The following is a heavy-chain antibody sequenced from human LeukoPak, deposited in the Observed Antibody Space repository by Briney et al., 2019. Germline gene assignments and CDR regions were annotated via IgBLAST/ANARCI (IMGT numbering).Heavy chain of an antibody. CDR1: GGSISSYY. V-gene: IGHV4-4*07. CDR2: IYTSGST. Sequence: PSETLSLTCTVSGGSISSYYWSWIRQPAGKGLEWIGRIYTSGSTNSNPSLKSRVTMSVDTSKNQFSLKLSSVTAADTAVYYCARGRQLVRGYNWFDPWGQGTLVTVSS. CDR3: ARGRQLVRGYNWFDP. J-gene: IGHJ5*02. D-gene: IGHD6-13*01.